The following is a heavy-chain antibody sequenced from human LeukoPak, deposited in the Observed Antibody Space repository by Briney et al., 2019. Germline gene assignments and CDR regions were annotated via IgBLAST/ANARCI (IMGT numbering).Heavy chain of an antibody. Sequence: SETLSLTCTVSGAPHPYSGPYYWSWIRQPAGKRLEYIGSVYSTGKTYYNPSLQTRVTVSLDRSRNQFSLSLYSSTAADTAVYYCARGISTTLSHSWFDPWGQGTLVTVSS. CDR3: ARGISTTLSHSWFDP. CDR1: GAPHPYSGPYY. V-gene: IGHV4-39*07. J-gene: IGHJ5*02. D-gene: IGHD1-1*01. CDR2: VYSTGKT.